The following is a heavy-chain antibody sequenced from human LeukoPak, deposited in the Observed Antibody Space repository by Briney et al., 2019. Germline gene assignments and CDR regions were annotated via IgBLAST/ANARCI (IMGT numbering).Heavy chain of an antibody. J-gene: IGHJ4*02. V-gene: IGHV3-7*01. CDR3: ARQRYSDY. CDR2: IKQDGSEK. D-gene: IGHD1-26*01. Sequence: PGESLRLSCEGSGFSFSSYWMTWVRQAPGKGLEWVANIKQDGSEKYYVDSVRGRFTISRDNAKNSLYLQMNSLRAEDTAMYYCARQRYSDYWGQGTLVTVSS. CDR1: GFSFSSYW.